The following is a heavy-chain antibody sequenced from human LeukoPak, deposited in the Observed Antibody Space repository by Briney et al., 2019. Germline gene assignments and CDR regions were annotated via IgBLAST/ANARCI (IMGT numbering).Heavy chain of an antibody. CDR1: GGSISSGDYY. J-gene: IGHJ4*02. D-gene: IGHD1-14*01. V-gene: IGHV4-30-4*01. CDR3: ARAGSAYRYFDY. Sequence: SETLSLTCTVSGGSISSGDYYWSWIRQPPGKGLEWIGYIYYSGSTYYNPSLKSRVTISVDTSKNQFSLKLSPVTAADTALYYCARAGSAYRYFDYWGQGTLVTVSS. CDR2: IYYSGST.